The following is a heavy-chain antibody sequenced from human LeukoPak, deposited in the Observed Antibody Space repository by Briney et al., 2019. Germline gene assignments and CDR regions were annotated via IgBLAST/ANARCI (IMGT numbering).Heavy chain of an antibody. Sequence: SETLSLTCTVSGGSINSNYWSWIRQPPGKGLEWIGYIYYIGSTNYNPSLRGRATISVDTSNNQFYLKLSSVTAADTAVYYCARRGYSSGSNWFDPWGQGTLVTVSS. CDR3: ARRGYSSGSNWFDP. J-gene: IGHJ5*02. V-gene: IGHV4-59*08. CDR2: IYYIGST. D-gene: IGHD6-19*01. CDR1: GGSINSNY.